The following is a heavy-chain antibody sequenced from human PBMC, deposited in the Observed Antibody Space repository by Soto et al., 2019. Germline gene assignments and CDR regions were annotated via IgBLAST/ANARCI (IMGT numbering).Heavy chain of an antibody. Sequence: QITLKESGPTLVNPTQTLTLTCTFSGFSLSTSGVGVGWIRQPPGKALEWLALIYWDDDKRYSPSLKSRLTITKDTSKNQVVLTMTNMDPVDTATYYCAHTSTFPYCSSTSCYFDWFDPWGQGTLVTVSS. J-gene: IGHJ5*02. D-gene: IGHD2-2*01. CDR3: AHTSTFPYCSSTSCYFDWFDP. CDR1: GFSLSTSGVG. V-gene: IGHV2-5*02. CDR2: IYWDDDK.